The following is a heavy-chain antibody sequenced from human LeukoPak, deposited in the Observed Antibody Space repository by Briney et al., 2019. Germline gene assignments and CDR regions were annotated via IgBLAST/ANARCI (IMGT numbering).Heavy chain of an antibody. D-gene: IGHD3-10*01. J-gene: IGHJ4*02. CDR2: IYTSGST. CDR3: ARRLRFGAGIDY. Sequence: SETLSLTCTVSGGSISSYYWSWIRQPPGKGLEWIGRIYTSGSTNYNPSLKSRVTISVDTSKNQFSLKLSSVTAADTAVYYCARRLRFGAGIDYWGQGTLVTVSS. V-gene: IGHV4-4*08. CDR1: GGSISSYY.